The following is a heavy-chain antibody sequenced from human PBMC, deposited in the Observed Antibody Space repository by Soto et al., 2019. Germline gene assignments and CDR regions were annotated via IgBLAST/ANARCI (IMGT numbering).Heavy chain of an antibody. CDR3: AREGGGIAAAGTVDAFDI. Sequence: GESLKISCAASGFTVSSNYMSWVRQAPGKGLEWVSVIYSGGSTYYADSVKGRFTISRDNSKNTLYLQMNSLRAEDTAVYYCAREGGGIAAAGTVDAFDIWGQGTMVTVSS. J-gene: IGHJ3*02. V-gene: IGHV3-66*02. D-gene: IGHD6-13*01. CDR1: GFTVSSNY. CDR2: IYSGGST.